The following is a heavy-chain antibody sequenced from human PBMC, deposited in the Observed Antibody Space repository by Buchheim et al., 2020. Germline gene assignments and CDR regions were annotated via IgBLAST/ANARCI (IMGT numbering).Heavy chain of an antibody. J-gene: IGHJ4*02. CDR1: GGSFSGYY. D-gene: IGHD1-26*01. V-gene: IGHV4-34*01. Sequence: QVQLQQWGAGLLKPSETLSLTCAVYGGSFSGYYWSWIRQPPGKGLEWIGEINHSGSTNYNPSLQSRVTISVGTSMNKFSLKLSSVTAADTAVYYCARCQNQWGLLGWYYWGQGTL. CDR2: INHSGST. CDR3: ARCQNQWGLLGWYY.